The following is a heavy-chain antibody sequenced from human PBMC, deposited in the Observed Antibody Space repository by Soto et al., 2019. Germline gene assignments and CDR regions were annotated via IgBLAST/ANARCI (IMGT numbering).Heavy chain of an antibody. D-gene: IGHD2-15*01. Sequence: SETLSLTCTVSGGSISSNNYYWSWMRQPPAKGLEWIGYISYSGSTNYNPSLKSRVTISVDTSKNQISLKLTSVTAADTAVYYCARDSCSGGSCYSDYWGQGTLVTVSS. J-gene: IGHJ4*02. V-gene: IGHV4-61*01. CDR3: ARDSCSGGSCYSDY. CDR1: GGSISSNNYY. CDR2: ISYSGST.